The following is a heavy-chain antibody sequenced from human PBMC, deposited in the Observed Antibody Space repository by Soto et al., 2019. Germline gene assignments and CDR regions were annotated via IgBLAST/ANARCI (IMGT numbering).Heavy chain of an antibody. CDR3: ATNGDYYDSSGPKYFPH. J-gene: IGHJ1*01. CDR1: GGSISTGGYY. CDR2: IYYSGTT. Sequence: SETLSLTCTVSGGSISTGGYYWSWICQHPGKGLECIGYIYYSGTTYYNPSLKSRVTISVDTSKNQFSLKLSSLTAADTAVYYCATNGDYYDSSGPKYFPHWGRGTLVTVSS. D-gene: IGHD3-22*01. V-gene: IGHV4-31*03.